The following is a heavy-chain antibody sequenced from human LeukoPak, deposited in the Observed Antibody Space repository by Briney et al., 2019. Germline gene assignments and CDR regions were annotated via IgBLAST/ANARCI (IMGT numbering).Heavy chain of an antibody. V-gene: IGHV1-24*01. CDR3: AAEGQRLLGY. J-gene: IGHJ4*02. Sequence: ASVKVSCKVYGDTLTESSTHWVRQAPGKGIEWMGGFDPEHGEAIYAQTFQGRITMTEDTSTDTAYMELSSLTSDDTAVYYCAAEGQRLLGYWGQGALVTVSS. D-gene: IGHD3-10*01. CDR1: GDTLTESS. CDR2: FDPEHGEA.